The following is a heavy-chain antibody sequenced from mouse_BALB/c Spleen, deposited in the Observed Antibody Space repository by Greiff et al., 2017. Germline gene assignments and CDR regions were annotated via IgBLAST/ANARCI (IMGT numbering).Heavy chain of an antibody. Sequence: EVQGVESGGGLVQPGGSRKLSCAASGFTFSSFGMHWVRQAPEKGLVWVAYISSGSSTIYYADTVKGRFTISRDNPKNTLFLQMTSLRSEDTAMYYCARRGGNWDYYAMDYWGQGTSVTVSS. CDR1: GFTFSSFG. V-gene: IGHV5-17*02. CDR2: ISSGSSTI. J-gene: IGHJ4*01. D-gene: IGHD4-1*01. CDR3: ARRGGNWDYYAMDY.